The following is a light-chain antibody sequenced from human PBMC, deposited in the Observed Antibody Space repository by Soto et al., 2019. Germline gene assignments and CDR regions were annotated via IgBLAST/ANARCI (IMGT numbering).Light chain of an antibody. CDR1: QSVGGF. J-gene: IGKJ3*01. Sequence: EIVLTQSPATLSLSPGERATLSCRASQSVGGFLAWYQQRSGQTPKLLIYDASMRAPGIPARFSGSGSGTDFTLTISSLEPEDFAVYYCQHRSNWLGTFGPGTKVDIK. CDR2: DAS. V-gene: IGKV3-11*01. CDR3: QHRSNWLGT.